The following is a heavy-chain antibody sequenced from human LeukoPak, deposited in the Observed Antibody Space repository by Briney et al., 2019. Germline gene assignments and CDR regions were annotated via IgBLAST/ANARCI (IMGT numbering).Heavy chain of an antibody. CDR3: AKDHDSSGYYHFDY. J-gene: IGHJ4*02. Sequence: GGSLRLSCAASGFTFDDYAMHWVRQAPGKGLEWVSGISWNSGSIGYADFVKGRFTISRDNAKNSLYLQMNSLRAEDMALYYCAKDHDSSGYYHFDYWGQGTLVTVSS. D-gene: IGHD3-22*01. CDR2: ISWNSGSI. V-gene: IGHV3-9*03. CDR1: GFTFDDYA.